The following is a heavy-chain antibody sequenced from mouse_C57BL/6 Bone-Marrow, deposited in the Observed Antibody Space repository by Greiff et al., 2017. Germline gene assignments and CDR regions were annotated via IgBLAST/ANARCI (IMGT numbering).Heavy chain of an antibody. CDR2: INPSTGGT. V-gene: IGHV1-42*01. D-gene: IGHD2-14*01. J-gene: IGHJ2*01. CDR3: APGCTTPYLFDY. CDR1: GYSFTGYY. Sequence: EVKLQESGPELVKPGASVKISCKASGYSFTGYYMNWVKQSPEKSLEWIGEINPSTGGTTYNQKFKAKATLTVDKSSSTAYMQLKSLTSEVSAVYYGAPGCTTPYLFDYWGQGTTLTVSS.